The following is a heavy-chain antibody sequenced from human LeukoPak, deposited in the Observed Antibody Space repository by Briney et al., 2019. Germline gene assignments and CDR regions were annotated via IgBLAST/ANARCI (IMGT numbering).Heavy chain of an antibody. CDR1: GYSFTSYW. V-gene: IGHV5-51*01. CDR3: ARNLGYCGGGSCLGKFDY. Sequence: GESLKISCKGSGYSFTSYWIGWVRQMPGKGLEWMGIIYPGDSDTRYSPSFQGQVTISADKSISTAYLQWSSLKASDTAMYYWARNLGYCGGGSCLGKFDYWGKGTMVTVSS. CDR2: IYPGDSDT. D-gene: IGHD2-15*01. J-gene: IGHJ3*01.